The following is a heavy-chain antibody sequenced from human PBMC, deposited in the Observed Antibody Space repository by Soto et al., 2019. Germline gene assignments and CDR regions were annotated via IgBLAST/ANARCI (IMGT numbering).Heavy chain of an antibody. D-gene: IGHD3-22*01. V-gene: IGHV4-59*06. CDR2: IYYSGST. Sequence: SETLSLTCTVSGASVRSASWSWIRQPPGKGLEWIGYIYYSGSTYYNPSLKSRVTISVDTSKNQFSLKLSSVTAADTAVYYCARGGNYYDSSGYYYPQDYWGQGTLVTVSS. CDR1: GASVRSAS. J-gene: IGHJ4*02. CDR3: ARGGNYYDSSGYYYPQDY.